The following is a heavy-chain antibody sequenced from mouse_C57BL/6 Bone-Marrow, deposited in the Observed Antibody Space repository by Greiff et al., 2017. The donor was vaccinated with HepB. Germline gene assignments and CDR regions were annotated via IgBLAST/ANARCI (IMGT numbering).Heavy chain of an antibody. V-gene: IGHV1-15*01. Sequence: VQLQQSGAELVRPGASVTLSCKASGYTFTDYEMHWVKQTPVHGLEWIGAIDPETGGTAYNQKFKGKAILTADKSSSTAYMELRSLTSEDSAVYYCTRRGYGYGLDYWGQGTTLTVSS. CDR1: GYTFTDYE. CDR3: TRRGYGYGLDY. J-gene: IGHJ2*01. D-gene: IGHD2-2*01. CDR2: IDPETGGT.